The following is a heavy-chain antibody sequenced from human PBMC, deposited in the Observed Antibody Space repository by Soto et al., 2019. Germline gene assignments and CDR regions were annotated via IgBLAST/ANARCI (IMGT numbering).Heavy chain of an antibody. D-gene: IGHD5-18*01. Sequence: SETLSLTCAVSGGSISSGGYSWSWIRQPPGKGLEWIGYIYHSGSTYYNPSLKSRVTISVDRSKNQFSLKLSSVTAADTAVYYCARAVGYGQIFDEWGQGTLVTVSS. CDR3: ARAVGYGQIFDE. CDR2: IYHSGST. CDR1: GGSISSGGYS. J-gene: IGHJ4*02. V-gene: IGHV4-30-2*01.